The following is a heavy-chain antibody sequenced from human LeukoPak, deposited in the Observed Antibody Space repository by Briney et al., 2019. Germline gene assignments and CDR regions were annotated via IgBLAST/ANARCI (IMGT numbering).Heavy chain of an antibody. CDR3: ARDMEVFGVVTNEYFRH. J-gene: IGHJ1*01. V-gene: IGHV3-48*01. CDR1: GFTFSSYS. Sequence: PGGSLRLSCAASGFTFSSYSMNWVRQAPGKGLEWVSYISSSSSTIYYADSVKGRFTISRDNAKNSLYLQMNSLRAEDTAVYYCARDMEVFGVVTNEYFRHWGQGTLVTVSS. CDR2: ISSSSSTI. D-gene: IGHD3-3*01.